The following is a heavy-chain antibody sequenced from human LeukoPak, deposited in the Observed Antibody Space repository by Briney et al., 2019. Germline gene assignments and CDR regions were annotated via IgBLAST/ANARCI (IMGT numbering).Heavy chain of an antibody. Sequence: SETLSLTCTVSGPFIKTYYWSWIRQVPGKGLEWIGHIYDSGNTNYNPSLKSRVTILADTSKSQFSLKLNSVTAADTAVYFCATRRGFELFFDLWGQGTRVTVSS. CDR1: GPFIKTYY. V-gene: IGHV4-59*01. J-gene: IGHJ4*02. D-gene: IGHD3-10*01. CDR3: ATRRGFELFFDL. CDR2: IYDSGNT.